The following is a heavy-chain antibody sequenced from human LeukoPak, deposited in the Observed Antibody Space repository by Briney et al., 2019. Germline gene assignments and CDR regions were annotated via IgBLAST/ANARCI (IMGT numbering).Heavy chain of an antibody. Sequence: GGSLRLSCAASGFTFSSYSMNWVRQAPGKGLEWVSSISSSSSYIYYADSVKGRFTISRDNAKNSLYLQMNSLRAEDTAVYYCARASYYDFWSGYRLRNFDYWGQGTLVTVSS. CDR1: GFTFSSYS. V-gene: IGHV3-21*01. D-gene: IGHD3-3*01. CDR2: ISSSSSYI. CDR3: ARASYYDFWSGYRLRNFDY. J-gene: IGHJ4*02.